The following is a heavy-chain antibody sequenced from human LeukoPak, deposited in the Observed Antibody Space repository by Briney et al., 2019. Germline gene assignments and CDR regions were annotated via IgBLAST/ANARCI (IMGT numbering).Heavy chain of an antibody. V-gene: IGHV1-18*01. D-gene: IGHD2-15*01. CDR1: GYTFTSYG. CDR3: ARTVVAATPGHDYYYGMDV. J-gene: IGHJ6*02. CDR2: ISAYNGNT. Sequence: GASVKVSCKASGYTFTSYGISWVRQAPGQGLEWMGWISAYNGNTNYAQKLQGRVTMTTDTSTSTAYMELSSLRSEDTAVYYCARTVVAATPGHDYYYGMDVWGQGTTVTVSS.